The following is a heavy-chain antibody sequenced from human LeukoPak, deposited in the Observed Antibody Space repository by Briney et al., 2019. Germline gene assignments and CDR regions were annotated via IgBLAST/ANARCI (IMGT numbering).Heavy chain of an antibody. J-gene: IGHJ6*02. CDR1: GFSFSSNW. CDR3: ARDSAGAMDNYYYYGMDV. CDR2: IWYDGSNK. D-gene: IGHD1-26*01. V-gene: IGHV3-33*08. Sequence: GGSLRLSCAAPGFSFSSNWMGWVRQAPGKGLEWVALIWYDGSNKYYADSVKGRFTISRDNSKNTLYLQMNSLRAEDTAVYYCARDSAGAMDNYYYYGMDVWGQGTTVTVSS.